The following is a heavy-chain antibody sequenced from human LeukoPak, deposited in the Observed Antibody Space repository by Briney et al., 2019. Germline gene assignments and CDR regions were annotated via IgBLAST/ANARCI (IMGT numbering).Heavy chain of an antibody. CDR3: AKDPDYYDSSRYYYQPLGY. V-gene: IGHV3-30*02. Sequence: GGSLRLSCAASGFTFSSYGMHWVRQAPGKGLEWVAFIRYDGSNKYYADSVKGRFTISRDNSKNTLYLQMNSLRAEDTAVYYCAKDPDYYDSSRYYYQPLGYWGQGTLVTVSS. CDR1: GFTFSSYG. D-gene: IGHD3-22*01. J-gene: IGHJ4*02. CDR2: IRYDGSNK.